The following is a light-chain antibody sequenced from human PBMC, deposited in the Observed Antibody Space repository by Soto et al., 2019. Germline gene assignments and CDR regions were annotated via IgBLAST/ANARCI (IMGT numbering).Light chain of an antibody. Sequence: EIVMTQSPPTLSVSPGERATLSCRASQSVGSKLAWYQQRPGQAPRLLIYDASNRATGIPARFSGSGSGTEFSLTISSLQSEDFAVYYCQQYNNWPWTFGQGTKVEIK. V-gene: IGKV3D-15*01. J-gene: IGKJ1*01. CDR3: QQYNNWPWT. CDR2: DAS. CDR1: QSVGSK.